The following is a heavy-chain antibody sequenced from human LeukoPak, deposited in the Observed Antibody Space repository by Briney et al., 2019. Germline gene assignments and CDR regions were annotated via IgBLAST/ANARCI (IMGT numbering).Heavy chain of an antibody. V-gene: IGHV3-30-3*01. D-gene: IGHD3-22*01. J-gene: IGHJ4*02. CDR3: AKEEYYYDSSGYYYLGYFDY. CDR1: GSTFSSYA. CDR2: ISYDGSNK. Sequence: GGSLRLSCAASGSTFSSYAMHWVRQAPGKGLEWVAVISYDGSNKYYADSVKGRFTISRDNSKNTLYLQMNSLRAEDTAVYYCAKEEYYYDSSGYYYLGYFDYWGQGTLVTVSS.